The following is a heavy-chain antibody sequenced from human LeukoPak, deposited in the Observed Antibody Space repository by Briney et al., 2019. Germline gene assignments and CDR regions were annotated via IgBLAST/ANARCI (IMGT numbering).Heavy chain of an antibody. CDR2: ISGGGTNT. Sequence: GGSLRLSCAASGFTCNSCAMSWVRQAPGKGLEWVSAISGGGTNTYYADSVKGRFTISRDSSKNTLYLQMNSLRAEDTAIYYCAKDPSGGTENWGQGTLVTVSS. V-gene: IGHV3-23*01. J-gene: IGHJ4*02. CDR1: GFTCNSCA. CDR3: AKDPSGGTEN. D-gene: IGHD1-7*01.